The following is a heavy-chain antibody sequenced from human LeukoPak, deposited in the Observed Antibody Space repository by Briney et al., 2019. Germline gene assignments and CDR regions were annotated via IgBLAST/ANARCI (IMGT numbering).Heavy chain of an antibody. Sequence: PGGSPRLSCAASGFTFSSYSMNWVRQAPGKGLEWVSYISSSSSTIYYADSVKGRFTISRDNAKNSLYLQMNSLRAEDTAVYYCGRVARYSSSSPPLDYWGQGTLVTVSS. CDR3: GRVARYSSSSPPLDY. J-gene: IGHJ4*02. V-gene: IGHV3-48*01. CDR2: ISSSSSTI. CDR1: GFTFSSYS. D-gene: IGHD6-6*01.